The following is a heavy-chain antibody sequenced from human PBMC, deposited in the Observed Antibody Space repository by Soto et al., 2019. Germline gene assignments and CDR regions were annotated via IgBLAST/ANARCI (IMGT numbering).Heavy chain of an antibody. Sequence: VQLRESGPGLVKPSETLSLSCTVSGGSISGSYWSWVRQPAGKGLEWIGRIYSSGSSNYNPSLHSPLTMSLDTYTNQFSPELRSVTAADTAIYYCARLFTVTTDYYIGMDVWGQGTTVTVSS. CDR1: GGSISGSY. CDR3: ARLFTVTTDYYIGMDV. CDR2: IYSSGSS. V-gene: IGHV4-4*07. J-gene: IGHJ6*02. D-gene: IGHD4-17*01.